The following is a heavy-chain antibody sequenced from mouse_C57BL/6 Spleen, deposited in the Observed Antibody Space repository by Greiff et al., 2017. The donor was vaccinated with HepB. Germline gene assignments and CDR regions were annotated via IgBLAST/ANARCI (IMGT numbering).Heavy chain of an antibody. D-gene: IGHD2-2*01. J-gene: IGHJ2*01. CDR2: IYPRSGNT. V-gene: IGHV1-81*01. Sequence: QVQLQQSGAELARPGASVKLSCKASGYTFTSYGISWVKQRTGQGLEWIGEIYPRSGNTYYNEKFKGKATLTADKSSSTAYMELRSLTSEDSAVYFCARETMVTTEGLYFDYWGQGTTLTVSS. CDR1: GYTFTSYG. CDR3: ARETMVTTEGLYFDY.